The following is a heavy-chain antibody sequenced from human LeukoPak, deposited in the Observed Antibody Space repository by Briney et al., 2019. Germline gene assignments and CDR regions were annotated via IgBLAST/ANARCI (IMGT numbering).Heavy chain of an antibody. Sequence: SETLSLTCTVSGYSISSGYYWGWIRRPPGKGLEWIESIYHSGSTYYNPSLKSRVTISVDTSKNQFSLKLRSVTAADTAVYYCARISSSNWYNERGAFDVWGQGTMVTASS. CDR1: GYSISSGYY. J-gene: IGHJ3*01. CDR2: IYHSGST. CDR3: ARISSSNWYNERGAFDV. D-gene: IGHD6-13*01. V-gene: IGHV4-38-2*02.